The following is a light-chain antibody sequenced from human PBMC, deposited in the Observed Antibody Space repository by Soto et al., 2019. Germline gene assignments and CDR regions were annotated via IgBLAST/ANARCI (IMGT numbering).Light chain of an antibody. V-gene: IGKV3-20*01. J-gene: IGKJ1*01. CDR2: GAS. CDR3: QQYGISPLT. CDR1: QSVINSY. Sequence: EIVLTQSPGTLSLSPGERATLSCRASQSVINSYLAWYQHKAGQAPRLLIYGASSRATGIPDKFSGSGSGTDFTLTISRLEPEDCAVYYFQQYGISPLTFGQGTKVEIK.